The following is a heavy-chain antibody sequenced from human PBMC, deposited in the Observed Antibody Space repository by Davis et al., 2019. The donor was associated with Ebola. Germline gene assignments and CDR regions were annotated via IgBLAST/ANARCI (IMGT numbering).Heavy chain of an antibody. CDR1: GFTFSSYG. Sequence: PGGSLRLSCAASGFTFSSYGMHWVRQAPGKGLEWVSVIYSGGSTYYADSVKGRFTISRDNSKNTLYLQMNSLRAEDTAVYYCAKAPDYRAPHWGQGILVTVSS. CDR2: IYSGGST. D-gene: IGHD4-11*01. J-gene: IGHJ4*02. V-gene: IGHV3-NL1*01. CDR3: AKAPDYRAPH.